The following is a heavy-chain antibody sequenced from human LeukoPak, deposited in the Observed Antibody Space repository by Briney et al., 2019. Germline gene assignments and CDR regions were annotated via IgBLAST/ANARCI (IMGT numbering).Heavy chain of an antibody. J-gene: IGHJ4*02. D-gene: IGHD4-23*01. Sequence: ASVKVSCKASGYTFTSYDINWVRQATGRGLEWMGWMNPNSGNTGYAQKFQGRVTITRNTSISTAYMELSSLRSEDTAVYYCARADYGGNSPPGYWGQGTLVTVSS. V-gene: IGHV1-8*01. CDR1: GYTFTSYD. CDR3: ARADYGGNSPPGY. CDR2: MNPNSGNT.